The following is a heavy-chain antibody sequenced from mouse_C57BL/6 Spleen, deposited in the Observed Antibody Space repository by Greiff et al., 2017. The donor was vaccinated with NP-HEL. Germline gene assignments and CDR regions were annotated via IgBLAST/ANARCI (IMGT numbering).Heavy chain of an antibody. CDR3: ARSGDGYPHYFDY. CDR2: INPNNGGT. CDR1: GYTFTDYN. D-gene: IGHD2-3*01. V-gene: IGHV1-18*01. Sequence: EVQLQQSGPELVKPGASVKIPCKASGYTFTDYNMDWVKQSHGKSLEWIGDINPNNGGTIYNQKFKGKATLTVDKSSSTAYMELRSLASEDTAVYYCARSGDGYPHYFDYWGQGTTLTVSS. J-gene: IGHJ2*01.